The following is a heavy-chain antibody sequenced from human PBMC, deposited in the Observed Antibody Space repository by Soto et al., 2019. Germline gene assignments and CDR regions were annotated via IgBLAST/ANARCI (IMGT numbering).Heavy chain of an antibody. CDR1: GFTFISYA. CDR3: SVRRGY. Sequence: GWSLRLACASSGFTFISYAMSWVRQAPGKGLEWVSAISGSGGSTYYADSVKGRFTISRDNSKNTLYLQMNSLRAEDTAVYYCSVRRGYWGQGTLVTVSS. V-gene: IGHV3-23*01. D-gene: IGHD3-10*01. J-gene: IGHJ4*02. CDR2: ISGSGGST.